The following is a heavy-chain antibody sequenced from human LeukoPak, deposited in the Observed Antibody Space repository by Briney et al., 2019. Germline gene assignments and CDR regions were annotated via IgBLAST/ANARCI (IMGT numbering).Heavy chain of an antibody. V-gene: IGHV1-2*02. J-gene: IGHJ3*02. CDR3: ARGIGSFTPRSYYYGSGSYHFDAFDI. D-gene: IGHD3-10*01. Sequence: ASVKVSCKASGYTFTGYYMHWVRQAPGQGLEWMGWINPNSGGTNYAQKVQGRVTMTRDTSISTASMELSRLRSDDTAVYYCARGIGSFTPRSYYYGSGSYHFDAFDIWGQGTMVTVSS. CDR2: INPNSGGT. CDR1: GYTFTGYY.